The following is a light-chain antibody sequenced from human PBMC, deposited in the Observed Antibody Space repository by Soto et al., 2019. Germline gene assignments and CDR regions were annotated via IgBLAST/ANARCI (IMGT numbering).Light chain of an antibody. Sequence: IVLTQSPATLSLSPGERATLSCRARQSVSSDLAWYQQKPGQAPRLLIYGASSRATGIPDRFSGSGSGTDFTLTISRLEPEDFAVYYCQQYGSLSWTFGQGTKVDIK. J-gene: IGKJ1*01. CDR1: QSVSSD. CDR3: QQYGSLSWT. V-gene: IGKV3-20*01. CDR2: GAS.